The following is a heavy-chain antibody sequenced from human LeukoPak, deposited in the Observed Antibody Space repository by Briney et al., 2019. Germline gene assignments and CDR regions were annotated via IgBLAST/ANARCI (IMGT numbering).Heavy chain of an antibody. V-gene: IGHV3-9*01. CDR3: AKDWAWFGDPNGLAVAFDI. Sequence: PERSLRLSCAASGFTFDDYAMHWVRQAPGKGLEWVSGISWNSGSIGYADSVKGRFTISRDNAKNSLYLQMNSLRAEDTALYYCAKDWAWFGDPNGLAVAFDIWGQGIMVTVSS. J-gene: IGHJ3*02. CDR1: GFTFDDYA. D-gene: IGHD3-10*01. CDR2: ISWNSGSI.